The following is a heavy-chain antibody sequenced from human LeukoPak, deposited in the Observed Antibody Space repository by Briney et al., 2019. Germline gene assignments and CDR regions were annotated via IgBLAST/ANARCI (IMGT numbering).Heavy chain of an antibody. J-gene: IGHJ4*02. D-gene: IGHD5-18*01. CDR2: ISSSSSYI. CDR3: ARDDTVTAFF. V-gene: IGHV3-21*01. CDR1: GFTFSSYS. Sequence: GGSLTLSCAASGFTFSSYSMNWLRQAPGKGLDWVSSISSSSSYIYYADSVKGRFTLFRDNAKNSLYLQMNSLSAEDTAVYYCARDDTVTAFFWGQGTLVTVSS.